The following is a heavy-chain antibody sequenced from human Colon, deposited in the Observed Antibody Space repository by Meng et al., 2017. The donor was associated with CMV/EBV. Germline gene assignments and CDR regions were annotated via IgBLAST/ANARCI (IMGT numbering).Heavy chain of an antibody. CDR1: GFRFRDYE. CDR3: ARGARPGAYSFDGGDWPINWSHP. Sequence: GGSLRLSCAASGFRFRDYEWNWVRQAPGKGLEWISYISVTGSTIYYADSVKGRFTISRDNGESALYLQMNSLRAEDTGVYFCARGARPGAYSFDGGDWPINWSHPWGQGTQVTVSS. CDR2: ISVTGSTI. V-gene: IGHV3-48*03. J-gene: IGHJ5*02. D-gene: IGHD2-21*01.